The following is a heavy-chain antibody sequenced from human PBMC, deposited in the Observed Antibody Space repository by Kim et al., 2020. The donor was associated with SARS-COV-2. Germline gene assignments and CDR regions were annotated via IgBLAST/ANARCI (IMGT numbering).Heavy chain of an antibody. V-gene: IGHV3-23*01. CDR2: ISGSGGST. J-gene: IGHJ2*01. D-gene: IGHD3-10*01. CDR3: AKAVLWFGVHWYFDL. CDR1: GFTFSSYA. Sequence: GGSLRLSCAASGFTFSSYAMSWVRQAPGKGLEWVSAISGSGGSTYYADSVKGRFTISRDNSKNTLYLQMNSLRAEDTAVYYCAKAVLWFGVHWYFDLWGRGTLVTVSS.